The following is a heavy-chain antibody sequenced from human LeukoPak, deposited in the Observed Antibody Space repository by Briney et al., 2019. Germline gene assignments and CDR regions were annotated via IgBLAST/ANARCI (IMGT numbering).Heavy chain of an antibody. J-gene: IGHJ4*02. CDR2: IKQDGSEK. CDR3: ARQRYHDS. Sequence: QPGGSLRLSCATSGFTFSSYWMSWVRQAPGKGLEWVANIKQDGSEKNYLDSVNGRFTISRDNAKNSLYLQMNSLRAEDTAVYYCARQRYHDSWGQGTLVTVSS. V-gene: IGHV3-7*01. CDR1: GFTFSSYW. D-gene: IGHD2-2*01.